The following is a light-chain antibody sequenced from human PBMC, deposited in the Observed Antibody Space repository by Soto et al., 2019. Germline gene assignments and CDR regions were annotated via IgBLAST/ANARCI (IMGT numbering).Light chain of an antibody. Sequence: QSALTQPASVSGSPGQSITISCTGTSSDVGGYNYVSWYQQHPGKASKLMIYEVSNRPSGVSNRFSGSKSGNTAYLTIAGRQAEDEADYYCSSYTSSRRGVFGGGTKLTV. CDR2: EVS. J-gene: IGLJ2*01. CDR3: SSYTSSRRGV. V-gene: IGLV2-14*01. CDR1: SSDVGGYNY.